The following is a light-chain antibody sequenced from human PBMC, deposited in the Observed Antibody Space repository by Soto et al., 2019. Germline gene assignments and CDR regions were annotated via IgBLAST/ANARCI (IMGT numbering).Light chain of an antibody. V-gene: IGKV3-15*01. J-gene: IGKJ1*01. Sequence: EIVITQSPATLSVSPGGRVTLSCRASQSISDTIAWYQQKPGQAPRLLIYGASARATGFPARFSGSGSGTDFTLTISSLQSEDFAVYYCQQYNNWPWTFGQGTKVDIK. CDR1: QSISDT. CDR2: GAS. CDR3: QQYNNWPWT.